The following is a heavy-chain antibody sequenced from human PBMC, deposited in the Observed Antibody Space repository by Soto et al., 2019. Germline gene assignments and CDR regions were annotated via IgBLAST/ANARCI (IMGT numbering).Heavy chain of an antibody. D-gene: IGHD2-8*02. CDR2: ISGHGDAT. J-gene: IGHJ6*02. Sequence: GGSLRLSCAASGFTFTVYAMSLVRQSPGKGLEWVSAISGHGDATFYADSVKGRFTISRDNSKNTLYLHMNRLRAEDTAVSYCAKDLTGRPTAYGTDVWGQGTTVTLSS. V-gene: IGHV3-23*01. CDR1: GFTFTVYA. CDR3: AKDLTGRPTAYGTDV.